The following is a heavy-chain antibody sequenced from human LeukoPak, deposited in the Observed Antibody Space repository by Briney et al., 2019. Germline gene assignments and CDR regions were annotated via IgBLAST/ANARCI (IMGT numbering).Heavy chain of an antibody. V-gene: IGHV4-39*01. Sequence: SETLSLACTASGGSISSSSYYWGWIRQPPGKGLEWIGSIYYSGSTYYNPSLKSRVTISVDTSKNQFSLKLSSVTAADTAVYYCARQSVDTAMGTAVWGQGTTGTVSS. CDR1: GGSISSSSYY. D-gene: IGHD5-18*01. J-gene: IGHJ6*02. CDR2: IYYSGST. CDR3: ARQSVDTAMGTAV.